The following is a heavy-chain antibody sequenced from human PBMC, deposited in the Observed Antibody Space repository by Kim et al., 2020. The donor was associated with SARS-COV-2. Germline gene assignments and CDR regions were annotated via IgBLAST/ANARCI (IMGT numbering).Heavy chain of an antibody. CDR3: ARVPYDSSI. CDR2: GNT. V-gene: IGHV1-18*01. Sequence: GNTNYAQKLQGRVTMTTDTSTSTAYMELRSLRSDDTAVYYCARVPYDSSIWGQGTMVTVSS. J-gene: IGHJ3*02. D-gene: IGHD3-22*01.